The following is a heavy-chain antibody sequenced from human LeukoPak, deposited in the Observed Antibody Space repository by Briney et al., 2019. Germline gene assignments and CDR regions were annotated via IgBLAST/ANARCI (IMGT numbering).Heavy chain of an antibody. D-gene: IGHD6-19*01. V-gene: IGHV3-21*01. CDR3: GTDEQSSGWYGFDY. CDR2: ITRPVGHL. Sequence: PGRSLRLSRAASGFTFSPYSMNWVRQAPARGLEWVASITRPVGHLYYAASLKGRITISRNNAKSSLYLQMNSLRAEDTAVYYCGTDEQSSGWYGFDYWGQGTLVTVSS. J-gene: IGHJ4*02. CDR1: GFTFSPYS.